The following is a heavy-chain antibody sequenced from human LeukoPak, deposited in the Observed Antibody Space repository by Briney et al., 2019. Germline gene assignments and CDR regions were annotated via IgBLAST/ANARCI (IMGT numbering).Heavy chain of an antibody. CDR1: GDSINSTLYY. Sequence: SETLSLTCTVSGDSINSTLYYWGWIRQPPGKGLEWIGYIYYSGSTYYNPSLKSRVTISVDTSKNQFSLKLSSVTAADTAVYYCARSIVVVPAAIGWFDPWGQGTLVTVSS. J-gene: IGHJ5*02. CDR2: IYYSGST. D-gene: IGHD2-2*01. V-gene: IGHV4-39*07. CDR3: ARSIVVVPAAIGWFDP.